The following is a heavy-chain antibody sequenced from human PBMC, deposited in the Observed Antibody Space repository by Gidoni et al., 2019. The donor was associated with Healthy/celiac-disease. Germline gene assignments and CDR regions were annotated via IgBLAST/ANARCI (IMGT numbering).Heavy chain of an antibody. V-gene: IGHV5-10-1*03. CDR2: IDPSDSYT. D-gene: IGHD6-6*01. CDR3: ARHNELGQLANHFDY. Sequence: EVQLVQSGAEVKKPGESLRISCKGSGYSFTSYWISWVRQMPGKGLEWMGRIDPSDSYTNYSPSFQGHVTISADKSISTAYLQWSSLKASDTAMYYCARHNELGQLANHFDYWGQGTLVTVSS. CDR1: GYSFTSYW. J-gene: IGHJ4*02.